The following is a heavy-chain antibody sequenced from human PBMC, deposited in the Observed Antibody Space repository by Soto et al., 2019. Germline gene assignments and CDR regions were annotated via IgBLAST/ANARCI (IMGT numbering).Heavy chain of an antibody. V-gene: IGHV3-53*05. Sequence: SGFTVSSNYMSWVRQAPGKGLDWVSLISSGGSAYYADSVKGRFTISRDNAENSLYLQMNSLRPEDTALYYCVRSKGGYSYGTPFDYWGQGTLVTVSS. CDR1: GFTVSSNY. D-gene: IGHD5-18*01. CDR3: VRSKGGYSYGTPFDY. CDR2: ISSGGSA. J-gene: IGHJ4*02.